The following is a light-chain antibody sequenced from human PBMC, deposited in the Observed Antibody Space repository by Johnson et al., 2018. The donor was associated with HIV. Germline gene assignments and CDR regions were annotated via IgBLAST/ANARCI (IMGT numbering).Light chain of an antibody. V-gene: IGLV1-51*01. CDR1: SSKIENNY. CDR2: DNT. CDR3: GTWDTRLSVLYV. Sequence: QSILTQPPSVSAAPGQRVTISCSGNSSKIENNYVSWYQQFPERAPKLLIYDNTKRPSGIPDRFSGSKSGSSATLGITGLQTGDEADYYCGTWDTRLSVLYVFGSGTKVTVL. J-gene: IGLJ1*01.